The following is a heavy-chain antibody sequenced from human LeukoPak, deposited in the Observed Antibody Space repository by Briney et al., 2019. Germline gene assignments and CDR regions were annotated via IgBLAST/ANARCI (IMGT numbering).Heavy chain of an antibody. CDR1: GYTFTSYY. CDR2: INPSGGST. Sequence: ASVKVSCKASGYTFTSYYMHWVRQAPGQGLEWMGIINPSGGSTTYAQKFLGRVTMTRDTSTSTVYMELSSLRSEDTAVYYCAYDSSGYYLGCAFDIWGQGTMVTVSS. D-gene: IGHD3-22*01. V-gene: IGHV1-46*03. J-gene: IGHJ3*02. CDR3: AYDSSGYYLGCAFDI.